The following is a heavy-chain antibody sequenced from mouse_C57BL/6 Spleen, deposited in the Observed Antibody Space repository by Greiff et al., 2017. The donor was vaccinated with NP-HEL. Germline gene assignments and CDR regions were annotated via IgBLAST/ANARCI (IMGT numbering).Heavy chain of an antibody. Sequence: QVQLQQPGAELVMPGASVKLSCKASGYTFTSYWMHWVKQRPGQGLEWIGEIDPYDSYTNYNQKFKGKSTLTVDKSSSTAYMQLSSLTSEDSAVYYCARGYYGSSHWYFDVWGTGTTVTVSS. D-gene: IGHD1-1*01. CDR1: GYTFTSYW. CDR3: ARGYYGSSHWYFDV. CDR2: IDPYDSYT. V-gene: IGHV1-69*01. J-gene: IGHJ1*03.